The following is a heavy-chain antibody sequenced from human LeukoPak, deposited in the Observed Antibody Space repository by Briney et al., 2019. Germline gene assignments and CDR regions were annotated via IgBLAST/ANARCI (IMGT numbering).Heavy chain of an antibody. CDR3: AKNHYDSSGYYPHD. Sequence: GGSLRLSCAASGFTFSNAYMNWVRQAPGKGLEWVSAISGSGGSTYYADSVKGRFTISRDNSKNTLYLQMNSLRAEDTAVYYCAKNHYDSSGYYPHDWGQGTLVTVSS. CDR2: ISGSGGST. D-gene: IGHD3-22*01. CDR1: GFTFSNAY. J-gene: IGHJ4*02. V-gene: IGHV3-23*01.